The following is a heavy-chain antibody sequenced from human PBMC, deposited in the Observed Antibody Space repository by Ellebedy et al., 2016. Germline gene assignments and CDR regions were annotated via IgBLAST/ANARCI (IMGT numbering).Heavy chain of an antibody. Sequence: ASVKVSCKSSGYSFTTYGIAWVRQAPGQGLEWVGWIANYNHKTDYAQKFQGRVTVTTDPSTNTAYMELRSLRSDDTAVYYCARVGATFYSYFYMDVWGKGTAVTVSS. J-gene: IGHJ6*03. CDR3: ARVGATFYSYFYMDV. CDR1: GYSFTTYG. V-gene: IGHV1-18*01. CDR2: IANYNHKT. D-gene: IGHD1-26*01.